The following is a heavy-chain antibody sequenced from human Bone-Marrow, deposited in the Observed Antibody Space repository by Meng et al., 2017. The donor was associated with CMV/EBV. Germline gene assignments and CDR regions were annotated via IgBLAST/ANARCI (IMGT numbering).Heavy chain of an antibody. D-gene: IGHD5-18*01. V-gene: IGHV3-30*02. CDR2: IRFDGSNA. Sequence: GGSLRLSCAASGFTFSSYAMHWVRQAPGKGLEWVAFIRFDGSNAYYADSVKGRFTISRDNSKNTLYLQMNSLRPEDSAVYYCAKIGLPDDAFDIWGQGTMVTVSS. J-gene: IGHJ3*02. CDR1: GFTFSSYA. CDR3: AKIGLPDDAFDI.